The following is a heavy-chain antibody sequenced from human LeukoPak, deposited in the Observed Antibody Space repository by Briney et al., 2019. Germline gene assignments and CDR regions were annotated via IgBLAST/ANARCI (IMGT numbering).Heavy chain of an antibody. CDR1: XXXFTSXY. CDR2: INPSGGST. V-gene: IGHV1-46*01. Sequence: VXXSCKAXXXXFTSXYMHWVRQAPGQGLEWMGIINPSGGSTSYAQKFQGRVTMTRDTSTSTVYMELSSLRSEDTAVYYCARGKIVGATNDYWGQGTLVTVSS. CDR3: ARGKIVGATNDY. J-gene: IGHJ4*02. D-gene: IGHD1-26*01.